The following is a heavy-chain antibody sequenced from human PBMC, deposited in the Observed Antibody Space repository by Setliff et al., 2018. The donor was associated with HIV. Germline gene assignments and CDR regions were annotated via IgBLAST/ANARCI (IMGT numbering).Heavy chain of an antibody. J-gene: IGHJ6*03. CDR2: IYYSGNT. D-gene: IGHD3-16*01. Sequence: SETLSLTCTVSGGSIKSGSYYWGWIRQPPGKGLEWIGSIYYSGNTYYNPSLKSRATISEDTSRNQFSLRLSSVTAADTAVYYCARVGGSPPYYYYYMDVWGTGTTVTVSS. CDR3: ARVGGSPPYYYYYMDV. V-gene: IGHV4-39*07. CDR1: GGSIKSGSYY.